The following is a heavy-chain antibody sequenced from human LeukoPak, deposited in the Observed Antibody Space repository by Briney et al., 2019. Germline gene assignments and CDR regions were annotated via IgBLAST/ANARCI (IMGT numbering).Heavy chain of an antibody. J-gene: IGHJ3*02. CDR2: IIPIFGTA. CDR1: GGTLSSYA. CDR3: ARQTGYMSAFDI. Sequence: SVKVSCKASGGTLSSYAISWVRQAPGQGLEWMGGIIPIFGTANYAQKFQGRVTITTDESTSTAYMELSSLRSEDTAVYYCARQTGYMSAFDIWGQGTMVTVSS. V-gene: IGHV1-69*05. D-gene: IGHD6-13*01.